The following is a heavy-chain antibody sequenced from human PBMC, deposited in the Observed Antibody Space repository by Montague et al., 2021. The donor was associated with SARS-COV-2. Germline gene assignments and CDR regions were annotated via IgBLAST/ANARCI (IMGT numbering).Heavy chain of an antibody. CDR3: ARGHCSGGFCDCGVAFDV. V-gene: IGHV4-61*01. Sequence: SETLSLTCTVSGASISIGTCYWTWLRQAPGKPLEWVGYIHDSGTTNYNPSLKSRVTILEDTSRNQFSLNLNSVTAADTAVYYCARGHCSGGFCDCGVAFDVWGQGTLVTVSS. CDR2: IHDSGTT. D-gene: IGHD2-15*01. J-gene: IGHJ4*02. CDR1: GASISIGTCY.